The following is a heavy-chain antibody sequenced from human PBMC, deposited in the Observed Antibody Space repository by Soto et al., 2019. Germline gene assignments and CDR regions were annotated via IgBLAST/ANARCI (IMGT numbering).Heavy chain of an antibody. CDR2: IIPIFGTA. J-gene: IGHJ4*02. Sequence: GASVKVSCTASGGTFSSYAISWMRQAPGHGLEWMGGIIPIFGTANYEQKFQGRVTITADESTSTAYMELSSLRSEDTAVYYCARVGYYDSSGYYGYYFDYWGQGTLVTVSS. CDR3: ARVGYYDSSGYYGYYFDY. V-gene: IGHV1-69*13. D-gene: IGHD3-22*01. CDR1: GGTFSSYA.